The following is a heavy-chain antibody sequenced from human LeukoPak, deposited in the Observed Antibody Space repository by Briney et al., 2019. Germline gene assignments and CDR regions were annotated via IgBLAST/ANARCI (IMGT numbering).Heavy chain of an antibody. CDR1: GYTFISYG. J-gene: IGHJ6*04. V-gene: IGHV1-18*01. CDR2: INTYNGYA. CDR3: ARNSSARYGYMDV. Sequence: ASVMVSCKASGYTFISYGISWVRQAAAQGLEWMGWINTYNGYANYAQKLQGRVTMTTETSTSTAYMELRSLRSDDTAVYYCARNSSARYGYMDVWGKGTTVTVSS. D-gene: IGHD6-19*01.